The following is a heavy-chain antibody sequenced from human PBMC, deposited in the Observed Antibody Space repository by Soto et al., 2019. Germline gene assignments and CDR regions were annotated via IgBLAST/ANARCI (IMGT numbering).Heavy chain of an antibody. CDR1: GFTFSSYG. D-gene: IGHD7-27*01. Sequence: QVQLVESGGGVVQPGRSLRLSCAASGFTFSSYGMHWVRQAPGKGLEWMAVIWYDGNSKDYGDSVRGRFTVSRDNSKNTLYLQMDSLRAEETAVYYCARDSSSGEAFDFWGQGTLVTVSS. CDR2: IWYDGNSK. J-gene: IGHJ4*02. V-gene: IGHV3-33*01. CDR3: ARDSSSGEAFDF.